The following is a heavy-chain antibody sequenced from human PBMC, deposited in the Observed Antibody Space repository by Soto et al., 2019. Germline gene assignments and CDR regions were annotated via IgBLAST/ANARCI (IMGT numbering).Heavy chain of an antibody. V-gene: IGHV3-48*01. CDR3: ARVTAAAGITT. J-gene: IGHJ5*02. CDR2: ISSSSSTI. D-gene: IGHD6-13*01. CDR1: GFTFSSYS. Sequence: GGSLRLSCAASGFTFSSYSMNWVRQAPGKGLEWVSYISSSSSTIYYADSVKGRFTISRDNAKNSLYLQMNSLRAEDTAVYYCARVTAAAGITTWGQGTLVTVSS.